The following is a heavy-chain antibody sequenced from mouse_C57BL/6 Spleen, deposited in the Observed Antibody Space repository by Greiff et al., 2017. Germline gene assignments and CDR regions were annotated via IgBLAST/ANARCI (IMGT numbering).Heavy chain of an antibody. V-gene: IGHV14-3*01. J-gene: IGHJ3*01. Sequence: VQLKESVAELVRPGASVKLSCTASGFNIKNTYMHWVKQRPEQGLEWIGRIDPANGNTKYAPKVQGKATITADTSSNTAYLQLSSLTSEDTAIYYCASPYDGYPPWFAYWGQGTLVTVSA. CDR3: ASPYDGYPPWFAY. D-gene: IGHD2-3*01. CDR1: GFNIKNTY. CDR2: IDPANGNT.